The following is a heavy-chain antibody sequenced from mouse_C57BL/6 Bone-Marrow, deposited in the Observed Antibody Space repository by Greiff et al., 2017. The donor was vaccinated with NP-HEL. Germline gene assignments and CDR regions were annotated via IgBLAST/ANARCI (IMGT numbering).Heavy chain of an antibody. CDR2: INPSNGGT. Sequence: QVQLQQPGTELVKPGTSVKLSCKSSGYTFTSYWMHWVKQRPGQGLEWIGNINPSNGGTYYTEKFKSRFTLSVDNAPSKAYMQLSRLTCDDSAVYYCAREGRWLRRGYWYFDDWGKGTTVTVSS. D-gene: IGHD2-2*01. CDR3: AREGRWLRRGYWYFDD. CDR1: GYTFTSYW. J-gene: IGHJ1*03. V-gene: IGHV1-53*01.